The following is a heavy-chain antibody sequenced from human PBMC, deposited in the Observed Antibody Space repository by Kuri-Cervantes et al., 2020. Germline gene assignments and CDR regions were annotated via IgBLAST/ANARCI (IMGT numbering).Heavy chain of an antibody. D-gene: IGHD3-16*01. J-gene: IGHJ6*03. CDR2: IKPNSGGT. Sequence: ASVKDSCKASGYTFTYRYLHWVRQAPGQGLEWMGWIKPNSGGTNYAQKFQGWVTMTRDTSISTAYMELSRLRSDDTAVYYCARYPSGDYVWRKYYYYNMDVWGKGTTVTVSS. V-gene: IGHV1-2*04. CDR1: GYTFTYRY. CDR3: ARYPSGDYVWRKYYYYNMDV.